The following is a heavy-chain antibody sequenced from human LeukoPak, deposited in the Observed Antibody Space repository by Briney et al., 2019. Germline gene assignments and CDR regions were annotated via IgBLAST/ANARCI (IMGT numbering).Heavy chain of an antibody. CDR3: ARDGGVGATGFDY. D-gene: IGHD1-26*01. J-gene: IGHJ4*02. Sequence: GRSLRLSCAASGFTVSSNYMSWVPETPEKGLEWGSVIYSGGSTYYADSAKGRVTISRDNSKNTLYLQMNSLRAEATAVYYCARDGGVGATGFDYWGQGTLVTVSS. CDR1: GFTVSSNY. CDR2: IYSGGST. V-gene: IGHV3-53*01.